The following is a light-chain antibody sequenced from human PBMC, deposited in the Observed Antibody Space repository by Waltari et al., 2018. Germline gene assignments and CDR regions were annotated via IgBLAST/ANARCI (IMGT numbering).Light chain of an antibody. Sequence: IVVTQSPLSLPVTPGAPASISCRSSQSLLHSNGYNYLDWYLQKQGQSPQLLIYLGSNRASGVPDRFSGSGTGTDFTLEISRVEAEDVGVYYCMQSLQARWTFGQGTKVEIK. CDR1: QSLLHSNGYNY. CDR3: MQSLQARWT. J-gene: IGKJ1*01. CDR2: LGS. V-gene: IGKV2-28*01.